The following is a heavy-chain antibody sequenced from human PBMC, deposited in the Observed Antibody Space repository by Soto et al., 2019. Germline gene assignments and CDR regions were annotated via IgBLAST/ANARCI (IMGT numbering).Heavy chain of an antibody. J-gene: IGHJ4*02. D-gene: IGHD3-10*01. CDR2: IIPIFGTA. V-gene: IGHV1-69*01. Sequence: QVQLVQSGSEVKKPGSSVNVSCKASGGTFSSYAISWVRQAPGQGLEWMGGIIPIFGTANYAQKFQGRVTITADESTITAYMELGRLRSEDTAVYYCARAPITMVRGVIIWGGDRGWGQGPLVTVSS. CDR1: GGTFSSYA. CDR3: ARAPITMVRGVIIWGGDRG.